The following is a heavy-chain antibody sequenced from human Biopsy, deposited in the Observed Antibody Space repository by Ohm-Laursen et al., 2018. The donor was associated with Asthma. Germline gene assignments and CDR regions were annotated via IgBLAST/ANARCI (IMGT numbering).Heavy chain of an antibody. Sequence: SETLSLTCSIYALSVRDYYWTWVRQPPGKGLEWIGESDHRGSTNINPTLKSRVTISKDTFAFNFPLKVRSVTATDTAIYYCAGGPEWSGLDVWGQGTTVTVSS. CDR3: AGGPEWSGLDV. CDR2: SDHRGST. J-gene: IGHJ6*02. CDR1: ALSVRDYY. D-gene: IGHD3-3*01. V-gene: IGHV4-34*01.